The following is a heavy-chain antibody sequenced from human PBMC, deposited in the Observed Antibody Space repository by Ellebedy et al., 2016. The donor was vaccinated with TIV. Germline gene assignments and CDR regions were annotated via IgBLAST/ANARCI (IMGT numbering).Heavy chain of an antibody. CDR2: IIPIFGTA. J-gene: IGHJ4*02. D-gene: IGHD4-17*01. CDR3: ARDGGPYGDHEVFDY. V-gene: IGHV1-69*06. Sequence: AASVKVSCKASGGTFSSYAISWVRQAPGQGLEWMGGIIPIFGTANYAQKFQGRVTITADKSTSTAYMELSSLRSEDTAVYYCARDGGPYGDHEVFDYWGQGTLVTVSS. CDR1: GGTFSSYA.